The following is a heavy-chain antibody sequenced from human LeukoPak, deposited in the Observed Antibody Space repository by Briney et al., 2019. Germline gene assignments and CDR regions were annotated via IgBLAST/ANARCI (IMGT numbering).Heavy chain of an antibody. CDR3: TTDTRRVVVPK. CDR2: IKRKTDGGTT. CDR1: GLTFSKAW. Sequence: GGSLRLSCAASGLTFSKAWMSWVRQAPEKGLEWVGRIKRKTDGGTTDYAAPVKGRFTISRDDSKTSLYLQMNNLKTEDTAVYYCTTDTRRVVVPKWGQGTLVTVSS. V-gene: IGHV3-15*01. J-gene: IGHJ4*02. D-gene: IGHD2-15*01.